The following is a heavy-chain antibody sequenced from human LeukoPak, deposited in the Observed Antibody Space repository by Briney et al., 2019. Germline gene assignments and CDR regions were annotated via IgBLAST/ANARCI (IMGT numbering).Heavy chain of an antibody. V-gene: IGHV6-1*01. CDR2: TYYTSKWYN. CDR1: GDTVSSNLGA. D-gene: IGHD3-10*01. J-gene: IGHJ4*02. Sequence: SQTLSLTCAISGDTVSSNLGAWNWIRQSPSRGLEWLGRTYYTSKWYNEYAVSVNSRITISPDTSKNQFSLHLSSMTPDDTAAYYCARGWFATSFDYWGQGALVTVSS. CDR3: ARGWFATSFDY.